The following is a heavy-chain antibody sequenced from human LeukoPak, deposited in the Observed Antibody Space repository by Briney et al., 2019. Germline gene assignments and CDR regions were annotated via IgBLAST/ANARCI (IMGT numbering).Heavy chain of an antibody. J-gene: IGHJ3*02. CDR3: AREGMIATGREPAEI. CDR2: IYYSGSA. V-gene: IGHV4-59*01. CDR1: GGSISSSY. D-gene: IGHD3-22*01. Sequence: PSETLSLTCSASGGSISSSYWSWLRQAPGKGLEWIGQIYYSGSANYNPSLKSRVTISVDTSKNQFSLKLSSVTAADTAVYYCAREGMIATGREPAEIWGQGTMVTVSS.